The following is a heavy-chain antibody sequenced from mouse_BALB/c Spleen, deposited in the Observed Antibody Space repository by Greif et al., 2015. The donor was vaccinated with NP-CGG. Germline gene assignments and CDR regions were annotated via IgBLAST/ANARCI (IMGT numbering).Heavy chain of an antibody. D-gene: IGHD4-1*01. CDR2: IDPANGNT. Sequence: VQLQQSGAELVKPGASVKLSCTASGFNIKDTYMHWVKQRPEQGLEWIGRIDPANGNTKYDPKFQGKATITADTSSNTAYLQLRSLTSEDTAVYYCARKLGRGLYFDYWGQGTTLTVSS. CDR1: GFNIKDTY. J-gene: IGHJ2*01. CDR3: ARKLGRGLYFDY. V-gene: IGHV14-3*02.